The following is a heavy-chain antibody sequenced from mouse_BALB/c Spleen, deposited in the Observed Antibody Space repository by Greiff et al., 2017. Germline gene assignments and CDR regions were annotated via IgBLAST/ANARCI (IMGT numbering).Heavy chain of an antibody. CDR1: GYTFTEYT. D-gene: IGHD2-4*01. Sequence: EVKLVESGPELVKPGASVKISCKTSGYTFTEYTMHWVKQSHGKSLEWIGGINPNNGGTSYNQKFKGKATLTVDKSSSTAYMELRSLTSEDSAVYYCARRGKDYDPFAYWGQGTLVTVSA. CDR3: ARRGKDYDPFAY. J-gene: IGHJ3*01. CDR2: INPNNGGT. V-gene: IGHV1-18*01.